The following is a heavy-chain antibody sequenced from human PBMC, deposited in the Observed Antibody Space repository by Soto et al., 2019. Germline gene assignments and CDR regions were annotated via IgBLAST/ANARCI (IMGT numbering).Heavy chain of an antibody. CDR2: MSWDGDT. CDR1: GRPLTREETG. CDR3: AHRHFRWFGELSGGFDP. D-gene: IGHD3-10*01. Sequence: SLPKLESNTQALWKRFDLGGRPLTREETGVAWIRQPPGTALEWLALMSWDGDTYYSPSLQSRLTITKDTSKNQVVLTMTNMDPVDTGTYYCAHRHFRWFGELSGGFDPCGQGILVTVPS. J-gene: IGHJ5*02. V-gene: IGHV2-5*02.